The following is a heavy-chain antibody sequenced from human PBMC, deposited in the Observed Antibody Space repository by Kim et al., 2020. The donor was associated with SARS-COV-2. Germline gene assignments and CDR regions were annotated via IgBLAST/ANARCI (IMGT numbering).Heavy chain of an antibody. CDR3: ARDGAYYDFWSGYGYYYMDV. V-gene: IGHV3-7*01. CDR2: IKQDGSEK. D-gene: IGHD3-3*01. J-gene: IGHJ6*03. CDR1: GFTFSSYW. Sequence: GGSLRPSCAASGFTFSSYWMSWVRQAPGKGLEWVANIKQDGSEKYYVDSVKGRFTISRDNAKNSLYLQMNSLRAEDTAVYYCARDGAYYDFWSGYGYYYMDVWGKGTTVTVSS.